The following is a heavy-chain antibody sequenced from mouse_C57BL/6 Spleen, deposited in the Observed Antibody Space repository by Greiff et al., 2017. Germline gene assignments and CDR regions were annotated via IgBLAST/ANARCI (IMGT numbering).Heavy chain of an antibody. Sequence: QVQLQQPGAELVRPGSSVKLSCKASGYTFTSYWMDWVKQRPGQGLEWIGNIYPSDSETHYNQKFKDKATLTVDKSSSTAYMQLSSLTSEDSAVYYCARDYGNSPHGYFDYWGKGTTLTV. J-gene: IGHJ2*01. CDR2: IYPSDSET. CDR3: ARDYGNSPHGYFDY. D-gene: IGHD1-1*01. CDR1: GYTFTSYW. V-gene: IGHV1-61*01.